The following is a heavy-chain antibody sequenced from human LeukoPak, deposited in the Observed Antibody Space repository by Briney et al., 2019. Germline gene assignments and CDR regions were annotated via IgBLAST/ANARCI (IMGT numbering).Heavy chain of an antibody. Sequence: GGSLRLSCAASGFTFSSYSMNWVRQAPGKGLEWVSAISGSGGSTYYADSVKGRFTISRDNSKNTLYLQMNSLRAEDTAVYYCAKDPSYYYGSGSYPGGQGTLVTVSS. D-gene: IGHD3-10*01. CDR2: ISGSGGST. CDR1: GFTFSSYS. V-gene: IGHV3-23*01. CDR3: AKDPSYYYGSGSYP. J-gene: IGHJ4*02.